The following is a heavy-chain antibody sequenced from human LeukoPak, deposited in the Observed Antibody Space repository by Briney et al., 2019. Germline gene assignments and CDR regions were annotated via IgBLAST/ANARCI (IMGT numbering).Heavy chain of an antibody. J-gene: IGHJ4*02. CDR2: IYSGGST. CDR3: ASGLRYFDFDY. CDR1: GFTVSSNY. V-gene: IGHV3-53*01. Sequence: GGSLRLSCAASGFTVSSNYMSWVRQAPGKGLEWVSVIYSGGSTYYADSVKGRFTISRDNSKNTLYLQMNSLRAEDTAVYYCASGLRYFDFDYWDQGTLVTVSS. D-gene: IGHD3-9*01.